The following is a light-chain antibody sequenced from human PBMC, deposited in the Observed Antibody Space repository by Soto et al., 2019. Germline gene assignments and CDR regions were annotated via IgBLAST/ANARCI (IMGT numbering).Light chain of an antibody. CDR1: QSIDSTY. J-gene: IGKJ3*01. CDR2: GAS. CDR3: QNYGFSFMFT. V-gene: IGKV3-20*01. Sequence: EIVLTQSPGTLSLSPGERATLSCRASQSIDSTYLAWYRQKPGQAPRLLIYGASSRATGIPDRISRSGSGTDFSLTISRLEPEDFAVYYCQNYGFSFMFTFGPGTKVDIK.